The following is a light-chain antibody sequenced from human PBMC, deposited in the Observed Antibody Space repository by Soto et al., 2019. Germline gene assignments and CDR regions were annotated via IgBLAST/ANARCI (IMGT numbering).Light chain of an antibody. CDR1: QSVSSSY. CDR3: QHYGSSPLVT. V-gene: IGKV3-20*01. CDR2: GAS. Sequence: EIVLTQSPGTLSLSPGERATLSCRASQSVSSSYLAWYQQKPGQAPRLLIYGASSRATGIPARFSGSGSGTEFTLTISRLEPEDFAVYYYQHYGSSPLVTFGQGTRLEIK. J-gene: IGKJ5*01.